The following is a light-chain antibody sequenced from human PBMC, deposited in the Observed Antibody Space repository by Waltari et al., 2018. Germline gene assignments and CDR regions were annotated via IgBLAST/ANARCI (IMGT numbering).Light chain of an antibody. Sequence: SALTQPRPVSGSPGQSVTISCTGTSTDVGGYNYVSWYQQHPGKAPKLMIYDVSQRPSGVPDRFSGSKSGNTASLTISGLQAEDEADYYCCSYAGSYTWVFGGGTKLTVL. CDR1: STDVGGYNY. V-gene: IGLV2-11*01. CDR2: DVS. CDR3: CSYAGSYTWV. J-gene: IGLJ3*02.